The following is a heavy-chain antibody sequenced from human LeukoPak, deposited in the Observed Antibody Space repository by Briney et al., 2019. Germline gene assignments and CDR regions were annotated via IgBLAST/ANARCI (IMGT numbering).Heavy chain of an antibody. CDR3: AKDRRDYGDYAFDA. D-gene: IGHD4-17*01. Sequence: PGGSLRLSCAASGFTVSSNYMSWVRQAPGKGLEWVSVFYGGGSTYYADSVKGRFTISRDNSRNTLYLQMNSLRAEDTAIYYCAKDRRDYGDYAFDAWGQGTLVTVSS. CDR2: FYGGGST. V-gene: IGHV3-66*01. J-gene: IGHJ4*02. CDR1: GFTVSSNY.